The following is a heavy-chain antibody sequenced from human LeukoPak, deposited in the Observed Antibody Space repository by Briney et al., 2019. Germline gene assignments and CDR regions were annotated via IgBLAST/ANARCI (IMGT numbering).Heavy chain of an antibody. CDR3: AQKAPLPPAYSQQ. Sequence: SETLSLTCTVSGGSITSYFWTWIRQPPGKGLEWIGYFYHSGTTNYNPSLKSRVSISADTSKNQFSLKLTSVTAADTAMYYCAQKAPLPPAYSQQWGQGTLVTVSP. CDR1: GGSITSYF. J-gene: IGHJ1*01. V-gene: IGHV4-59*01. CDR2: FYHSGTT.